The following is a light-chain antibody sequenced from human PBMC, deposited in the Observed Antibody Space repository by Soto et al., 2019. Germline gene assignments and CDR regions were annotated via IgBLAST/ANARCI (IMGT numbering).Light chain of an antibody. J-gene: IGKJ4*01. V-gene: IGKV1-39*01. Sequence: DIQMTQSPSSLSASVGDRVTITCRASQSITTYLNWYRQKPGKAPKXLIYAASSLQSGVPSRFSGSGSETELTISISSLQPEDFETYFCQQIYSAPLTFGGGTKVDIK. CDR1: QSITTY. CDR2: AAS. CDR3: QQIYSAPLT.